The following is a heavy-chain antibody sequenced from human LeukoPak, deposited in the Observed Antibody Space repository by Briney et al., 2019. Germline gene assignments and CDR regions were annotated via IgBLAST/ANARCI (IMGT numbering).Heavy chain of an antibody. D-gene: IGHD3-10*01. J-gene: IGHJ6*03. CDR2: ISAYNGNT. V-gene: IGHV1-18*01. CDR1: GYTFTSYG. Sequence: ASVKVSCKASGYTFTSYGISWVRQAPGQGLEWMGWISAYNGNTNYAQKLQGRVTMTTDTSTSTAYMELRSLRSDDTAVYYCARGYYYGSGSYFPYYYYYMDVWGKGTTVTVSS. CDR3: ARGYYYGSGSYFPYYYYYMDV.